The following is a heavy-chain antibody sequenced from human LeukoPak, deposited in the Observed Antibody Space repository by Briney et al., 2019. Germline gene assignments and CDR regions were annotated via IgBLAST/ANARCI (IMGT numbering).Heavy chain of an antibody. Sequence: ASVKVSCKASGYTFTSYDINWVRQATGQGLEWMGWMNPNSGNTGYAQKFQGRVTMTRNTSISTAYMELSSLRSEDTAVYYCARGLTMVRGVIPNYWGQGTLVTVSS. D-gene: IGHD3-10*01. J-gene: IGHJ4*02. CDR1: GYTFTSYD. V-gene: IGHV1-8*01. CDR3: ARGLTMVRGVIPNY. CDR2: MNPNSGNT.